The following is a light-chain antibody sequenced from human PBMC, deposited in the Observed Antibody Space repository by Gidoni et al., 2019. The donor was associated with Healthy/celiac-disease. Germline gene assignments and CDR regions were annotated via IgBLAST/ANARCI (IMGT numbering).Light chain of an antibody. J-gene: IGKJ4*01. V-gene: IGKV3-20*01. Sequence: IVLMQSPGTLSLPPGESATLSCRAGQIVSSSYLAWYQQKPGQAPRLLIYGASSRATGIPDRFSGSGSGTDFTLTISRLEPEDFAVYYCQQYDSSPLTFXGXTKVEIK. CDR1: QIVSSSY. CDR2: GAS. CDR3: QQYDSSPLT.